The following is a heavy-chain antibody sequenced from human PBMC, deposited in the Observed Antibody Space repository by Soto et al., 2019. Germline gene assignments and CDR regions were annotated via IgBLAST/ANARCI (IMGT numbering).Heavy chain of an antibody. J-gene: IGHJ5*02. CDR2: IYYSGST. V-gene: IGHV4-39*01. CDR3: ATYYYGSGNDNWFDP. Sequence: QLQLQESGPGLVKPSETLSLTCTVSGGSISSSSYYWGWIRQPPGKGLEWIGSIYYSGSTSYNPSLKSRVTISVDPSKNQFSLKLSSVTAADTAVYYCATYYYGSGNDNWFDPWGQGTLVTVSS. CDR1: GGSISSSSYY. D-gene: IGHD3-10*01.